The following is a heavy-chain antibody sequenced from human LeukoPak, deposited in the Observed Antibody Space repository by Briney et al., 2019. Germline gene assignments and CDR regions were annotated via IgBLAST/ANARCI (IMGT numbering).Heavy chain of an antibody. D-gene: IGHD6-19*01. Sequence: GGSLRLSCAASGFTFSSHPMHWVRQAPGKGLEWVTVISYDGSNKFYADSVKGRFTISRDDSKSTLYLQMNSLRAEDTAVYYCARDLAVAGNCLDYWGQGTLVTVSS. J-gene: IGHJ4*02. CDR3: ARDLAVAGNCLDY. CDR2: ISYDGSNK. CDR1: GFTFSSHP. V-gene: IGHV3-30*04.